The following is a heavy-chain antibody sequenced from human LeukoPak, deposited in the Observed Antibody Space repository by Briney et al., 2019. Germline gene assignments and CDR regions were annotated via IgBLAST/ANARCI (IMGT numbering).Heavy chain of an antibody. V-gene: IGHV3-49*04. CDR1: GFTFGDYA. J-gene: IGHJ4*02. D-gene: IGHD1-26*01. CDR3: TRTRGSYCSDY. Sequence: PGGSLRLSCTASGFTFGDYAMSWVRQAPGKGLEWVSFIRNKAYGGTTEYAASVKGRFTISRDDSKYIAYLQMNSLKTEDTAVYYCTRTRGSYCSDYWGQGTLVTVSS. CDR2: IRNKAYGGTT.